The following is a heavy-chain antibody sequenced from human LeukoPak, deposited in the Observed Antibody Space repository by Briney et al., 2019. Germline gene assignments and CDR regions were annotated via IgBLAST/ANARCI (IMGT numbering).Heavy chain of an antibody. CDR1: GFTFSSYA. CDR3: AKDRASCSGGSCYSSFDY. J-gene: IGHJ4*02. D-gene: IGHD2-15*01. Sequence: GGSLRLSCAASGFTFSSYAMSWVRQAPGKGLEWVSAISGSGGSTYCADSVKGRFTISRDNSKNTLYLQMNSLRAEDTAVYYCAKDRASCSGGSCYSSFDYWGQGTLVTVSS. V-gene: IGHV3-23*01. CDR2: ISGSGGST.